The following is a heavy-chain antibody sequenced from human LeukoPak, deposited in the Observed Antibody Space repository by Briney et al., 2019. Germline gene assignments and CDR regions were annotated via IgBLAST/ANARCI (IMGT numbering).Heavy chain of an antibody. CDR2: INHSGST. D-gene: IGHD6-19*01. Sequence: SETLSLTCTVSGGSISSYYWSWIRQPPGKGLEWIGEINHSGSTNYNPSLKSRVTISVDTSKNQFSLKVSSVTAADTGIYYCARAPEFSSGWLLDCWGQGSLVTVSS. V-gene: IGHV4-34*01. CDR1: GGSISSYY. J-gene: IGHJ4*02. CDR3: ARAPEFSSGWLLDC.